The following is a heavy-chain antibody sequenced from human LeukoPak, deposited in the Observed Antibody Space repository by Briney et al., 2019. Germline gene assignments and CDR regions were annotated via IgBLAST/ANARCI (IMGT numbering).Heavy chain of an antibody. V-gene: IGHV3-23*01. J-gene: IGHJ4*02. Sequence: GGSLRLSCATSGFSFSSYAMSWVRQAPGKGLEWVSAMSSSDDGRYYADSVRGRFTISRDTSKNMVFLQMNSLRVEDTAVHYCARGIDYWGRGTLVTVSS. CDR1: GFSFSSYA. CDR3: ARGIDY. CDR2: MSSSDDGR.